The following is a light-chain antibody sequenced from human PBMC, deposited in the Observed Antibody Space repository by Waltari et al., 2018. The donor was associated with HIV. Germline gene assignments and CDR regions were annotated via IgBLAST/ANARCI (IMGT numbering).Light chain of an antibody. V-gene: IGLV1-44*01. CDR1: SSNIGSNS. J-gene: IGLJ3*02. CDR2: TTI. CDR3: ATWDDSLNAWV. Sequence: QSVLTQPPSASGTPGQRVTISCSGSSSNIGSNSVDWYQQLPGTAPKLLIHTTIRRPSGVPDRFSGSKSGTSASLAISGLQSEDEADYYCATWDDSLNAWVFGGGTKLTAL.